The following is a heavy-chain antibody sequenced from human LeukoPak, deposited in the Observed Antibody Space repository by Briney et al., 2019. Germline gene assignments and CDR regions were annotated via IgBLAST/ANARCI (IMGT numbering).Heavy chain of an antibody. D-gene: IGHD4-17*01. CDR2: INAGNGNT. CDR3: ARDPHGDYYFDY. CDR1: GYTFTSYA. Sequence: ASVKVSCKASGYTFTSYAMHWVRQAPGQRLEWMGWINAGNGNTKYSQKFQGRVTITRDTSARTAYMELSSLRSEDTAVYYCARDPHGDYYFDYWGQGTLVTVSS. V-gene: IGHV1-3*01. J-gene: IGHJ4*02.